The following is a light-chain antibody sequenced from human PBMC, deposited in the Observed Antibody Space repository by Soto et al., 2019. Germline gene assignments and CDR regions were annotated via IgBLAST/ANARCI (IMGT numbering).Light chain of an antibody. CDR1: QSISSW. J-gene: IGKJ1*01. CDR2: KAS. V-gene: IGKV1-5*03. CDR3: QQYNSYPRT. Sequence: DIQMTQSPSTLSASVGDRVTITCRASQSISSWLAWYQQKPGKAPKLLIYKASSLESGVPSRFSGSGSGTEFTLTISSLQPDDFATYCCQQYNSYPRTFGQGTKVDIK.